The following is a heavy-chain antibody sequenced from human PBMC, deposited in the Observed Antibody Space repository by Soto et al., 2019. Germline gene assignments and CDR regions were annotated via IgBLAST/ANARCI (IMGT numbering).Heavy chain of an antibody. CDR3: ARDKLFADYYYYYYGMDG. J-gene: IGHJ6*02. V-gene: IGHV3-33*01. CDR1: GFTFSSYG. Sequence: QVQLVESGGGVVQPGRSLRLSCAASGFTFSSYGMHWVRQAPGKGLEWVAVIWYDGSNKYYADSVKGRFTISRDNSKNTLYLQMNSLRAEDTVVYYCARDKLFADYYYYYYGMDGWGHGTTVSV. CDR2: IWYDGSNK. D-gene: IGHD3-3*01.